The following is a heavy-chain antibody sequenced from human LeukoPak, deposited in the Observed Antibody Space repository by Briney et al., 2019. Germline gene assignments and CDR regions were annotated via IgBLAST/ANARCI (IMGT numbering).Heavy chain of an antibody. Sequence: SVKVSCKASGGTFSSYAISWVRQAPGQGLEWMGGIIPIFGTANYAQKFQGGVTITADKSTSTAYMELSSLRSEDTAVYYCARGPDSSSVWFDPWGQGTLATVSS. V-gene: IGHV1-69*06. CDR3: ARGPDSSSVWFDP. CDR1: GGTFSSYA. D-gene: IGHD6-6*01. J-gene: IGHJ5*02. CDR2: IIPIFGTA.